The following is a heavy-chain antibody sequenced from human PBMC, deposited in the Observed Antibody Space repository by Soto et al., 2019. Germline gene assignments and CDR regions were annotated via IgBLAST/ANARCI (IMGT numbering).Heavy chain of an antibody. Sequence: SETLSLTCTGSGGSVSSLSYYWSWIRQPPGKGLEGIGYVYDSGSTKYNPPLKSRVPISVDTSKNQFSLQLSSVTAADKAVYYCAREGLPDYYYGMDVWGQGTTVTVSS. CDR1: GGSVSSLSYY. V-gene: IGHV4-61*01. J-gene: IGHJ6*02. D-gene: IGHD2-15*01. CDR2: VYDSGST. CDR3: AREGLPDYYYGMDV.